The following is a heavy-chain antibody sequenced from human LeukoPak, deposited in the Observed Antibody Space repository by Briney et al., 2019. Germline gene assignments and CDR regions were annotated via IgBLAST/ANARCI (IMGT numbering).Heavy chain of an antibody. D-gene: IGHD4-17*01. CDR2: MNPSSGNT. CDR1: GYTFTSYD. J-gene: IGHJ6*03. CDR3: ARGGAVTTFYHYYMDV. V-gene: IGHV1-8*03. Sequence: ASVKVSCKASGYTFTSYDITWVRQATGQGLEWMGWMNPSSGNTGYPQKFQGRLTITRNISISTIYMELSSLTSEDTAVYYCARGGAVTTFYHYYMDVWGKGTTVTVSS.